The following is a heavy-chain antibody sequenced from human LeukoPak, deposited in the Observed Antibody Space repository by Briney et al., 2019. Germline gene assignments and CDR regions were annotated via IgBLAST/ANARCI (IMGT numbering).Heavy chain of an antibody. V-gene: IGHV4-4*07. J-gene: IGHJ3*02. Sequence: PSETLSLTCTVSGGSISSYYWSWIRQPAGKGLEWIGRIYTSGSTNYNPSLKSRVTISVDKSKNQFSLKLSSVTAADTAVYYCVREYYYDSSGYLVDAFDIWGQGTMVNVSS. CDR3: VREYYYDSSGYLVDAFDI. CDR2: IYTSGST. D-gene: IGHD3-22*01. CDR1: GGSISSYY.